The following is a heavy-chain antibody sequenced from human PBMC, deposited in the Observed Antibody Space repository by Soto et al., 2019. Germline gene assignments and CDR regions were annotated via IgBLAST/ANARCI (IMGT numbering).Heavy chain of an antibody. CDR2: TSYDGDNK. D-gene: IGHD1-1*01. V-gene: IGHV3-30-3*01. CDR3: ARGTTTSAFSVMDV. CDR1: GFTFSYHA. J-gene: IGHJ6*02. Sequence: QVQLVESGGGVVQPGRSLRLSCAASGFTFSYHALNWVRQAPGKGLEWVAVTSYDGDNKYIAEAVKGRLTISRDNPKNTVSLQMNSLRTEDTAMNFCARGTTTSAFSVMDVWGQGTTVTVSS.